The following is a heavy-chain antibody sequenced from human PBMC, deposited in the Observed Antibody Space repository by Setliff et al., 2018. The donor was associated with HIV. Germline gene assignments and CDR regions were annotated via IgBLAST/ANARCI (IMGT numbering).Heavy chain of an antibody. V-gene: IGHV3-30*03. D-gene: IGHD3-10*01. J-gene: IGHJ6*03. Sequence: PGGSLRLSCAASGFTFSSYGIDWVRQAPGKGLEWVAVMSFDGSNKFYAGSVKGRFSISRDNSKNTVYLHMNSLRAEDTALYYCARDAITMVRGHYYYMDVWGKGTTVTVSS. CDR3: ARDAITMVRGHYYYMDV. CDR1: GFTFSSYG. CDR2: MSFDGSNK.